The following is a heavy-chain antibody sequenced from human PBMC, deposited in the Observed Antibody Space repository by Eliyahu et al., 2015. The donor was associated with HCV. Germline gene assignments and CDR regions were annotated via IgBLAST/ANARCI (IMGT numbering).Heavy chain of an antibody. CDR3: AKDWRRITMVRGDARAFDI. D-gene: IGHD3-10*01. J-gene: IGHJ3*02. V-gene: IGHV3-23*01. Sequence: GRFTISRDNSKNTLYLQMNSLRAEDTAVYYCAKDWRRITMVRGDARAFDIWGQGTMVTVSS.